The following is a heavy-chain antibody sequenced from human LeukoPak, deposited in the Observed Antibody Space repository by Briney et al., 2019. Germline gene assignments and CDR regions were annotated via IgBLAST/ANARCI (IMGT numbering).Heavy chain of an antibody. CDR3: ARSKYSSSWYVEMDGTDY. D-gene: IGHD6-13*01. CDR2: IWYDGSNK. J-gene: IGHJ4*02. Sequence: PGGSLRLSCAASGFTFSSYGMHWVRQAPGKGLEWVAVIWYDGSNKYYADSVKGRFTISRDNSKNTLYLQMNSLRAEDTAVYYCARSKYSSSWYVEMDGTDYWGQGTLVTVSS. CDR1: GFTFSSYG. V-gene: IGHV3-33*01.